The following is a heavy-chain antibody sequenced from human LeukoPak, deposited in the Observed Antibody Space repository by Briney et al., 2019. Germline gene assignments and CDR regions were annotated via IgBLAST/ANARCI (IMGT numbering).Heavy chain of an antibody. V-gene: IGHV3-7*03. D-gene: IGHD3/OR15-3a*01. CDR3: ARDQYDTWSRRGNSDS. CDR1: GFSFGKYW. J-gene: IGHJ4*02. CDR2: IKLDGSEK. Sequence: GGSLRLSCVASGFSFGKYWMSWVRQAPGKGLEWVANIKLDGSEKNYVDSVKGRFTISRDNTKNSLYLQMNSLRAEDTAVFYCARDQYDTWSRRGNSDSWGQGTLVIVSS.